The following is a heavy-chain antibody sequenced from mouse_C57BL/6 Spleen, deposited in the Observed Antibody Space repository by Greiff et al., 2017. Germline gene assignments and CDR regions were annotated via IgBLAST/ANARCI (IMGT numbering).Heavy chain of an antibody. CDR2: IFPGSGST. CDR3: ARPPLRFYAMDY. Sequence: QVQLQQSGPELVKPGASVKISCKASGYTFTDYYINWVKQRPGQGLEWIGWIFPGSGSTYYNEKFKGKATLTVDKSSSTAYMLLVSLTSEDSAVYVCARPPLRFYAMDYWGQGTSVTVSS. D-gene: IGHD1-1*01. V-gene: IGHV1-75*01. J-gene: IGHJ4*01. CDR1: GYTFTDYY.